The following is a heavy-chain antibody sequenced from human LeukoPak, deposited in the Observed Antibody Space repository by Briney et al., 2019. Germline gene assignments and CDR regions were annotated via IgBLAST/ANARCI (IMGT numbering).Heavy chain of an antibody. CDR2: IYYSGST. V-gene: IGHV4-39*07. CDR1: GGSIRSSTYH. CDR3: ARDPNSSGYDAFDI. J-gene: IGHJ3*02. Sequence: SETLSLTCTGSGGSIRSSTYHWGWIRQPPGKGLEWIGSIYYSGSTYYNPSLKSRVTISVDTSKNQFSLKLSSVTAADTAVYYCARDPNSSGYDAFDIWGQGTMVTVSS. D-gene: IGHD3-22*01.